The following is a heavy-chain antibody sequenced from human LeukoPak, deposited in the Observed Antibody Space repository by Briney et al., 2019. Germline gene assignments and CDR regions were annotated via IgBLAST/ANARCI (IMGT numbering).Heavy chain of an antibody. CDR1: GGSINGYY. CDR2: IYYSGST. J-gene: IGHJ3*02. CDR3: ARDLLEVNSTRAFDI. Sequence: PLESLSLTCTVSGGSINGYYWNWIRQPPGKALEWIGYIYYSGSTYYNPSLNNRVSMSVDPSKSQVSLRLSSVTAADTAVYFCARDLLEVNSTRAFDIWGQGTMVTVSS. V-gene: IGHV4-59*01. D-gene: IGHD3-22*01.